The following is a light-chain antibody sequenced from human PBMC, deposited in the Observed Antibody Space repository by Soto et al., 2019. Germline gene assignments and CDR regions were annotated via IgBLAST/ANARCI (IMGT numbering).Light chain of an antibody. CDR1: QSFLYSSNNKNY. CDR2: WAS. Sequence: DIVMTQSPDSLSVSLGERATINCKSSQSFLYSSNNKNYLAWYQHKPGQPPKLLIYWASTRVSGVPERFSGSASGTDFTLTISGLHAEDAAFYYCQQYYSHPTFGQGTKLEIK. V-gene: IGKV4-1*01. J-gene: IGKJ1*01. CDR3: QQYYSHPT.